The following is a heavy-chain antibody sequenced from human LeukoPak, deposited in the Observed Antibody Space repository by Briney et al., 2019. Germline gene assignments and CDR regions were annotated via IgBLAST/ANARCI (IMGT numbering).Heavy chain of an antibody. V-gene: IGHV1-8*01. CDR3: ARWVTMIVDDAFDI. J-gene: IGHJ3*02. Sequence: ASVKVSCKASGYTFTSYDINWVRHATGQGLEWMGWMNPNSGNTGYAQKFQGRVTMTRNTSISTAYMELISLRSEDTAVYYCARWVTMIVDDAFDIWGQGTMVTVSS. CDR2: MNPNSGNT. D-gene: IGHD3-22*01. CDR1: GYTFTSYD.